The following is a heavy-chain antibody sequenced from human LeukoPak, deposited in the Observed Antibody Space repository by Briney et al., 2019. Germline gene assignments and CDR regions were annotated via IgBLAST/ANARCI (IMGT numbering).Heavy chain of an antibody. J-gene: IGHJ6*02. D-gene: IGHD3-9*01. CDR1: GFTFSDYY. Sequence: GGSLRLSCAASGFTFSDYYMSWIRQAPGKGLEWVSYISSSSSTIYYADSVKGRFTISRDNAKNSLFLQMNSLRAEDTALYYCAKDLGYFDWLTAGDYGMDVWGQGTSVTVSS. CDR2: ISSSSSTI. CDR3: AKDLGYFDWLTAGDYGMDV. V-gene: IGHV3-11*01.